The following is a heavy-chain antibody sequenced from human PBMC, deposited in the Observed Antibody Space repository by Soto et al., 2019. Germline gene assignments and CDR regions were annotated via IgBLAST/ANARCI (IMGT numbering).Heavy chain of an antibody. V-gene: IGHV4-4*02. J-gene: IGHJ6*03. Sequence: SETLSLTCAVSGGSISSSNWWSWVRQPPGKGLEWIGEIYQSGSTNYNPSLKSRVTISVDKSKNQFSLNLSSVTAEDTAVYYCARDGGYCTNGVCKNYYYYYMDVWGKGTTVTVSS. CDR3: ARDGGYCTNGVCKNYYYYYMDV. CDR2: IYQSGST. D-gene: IGHD2-8*01. CDR1: GGSISSSNW.